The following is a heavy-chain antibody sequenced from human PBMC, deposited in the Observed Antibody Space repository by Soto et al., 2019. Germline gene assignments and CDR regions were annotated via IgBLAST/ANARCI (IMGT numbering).Heavy chain of an antibody. CDR3: ATDIPNSGYDYWYAFDI. J-gene: IGHJ3*02. V-gene: IGHV3-9*01. Sequence: EVQLVESGGGLVQPGRSLRLSCAASGFTFDDYAMHWVRQAPGKGLEWVSGISWNSGSIGYADSVKGRFTISRDNAKNSLYLQMNSLRAEDTALYYCATDIPNSGYDYWYAFDIWGQGTMVTVSS. D-gene: IGHD5-12*01. CDR2: ISWNSGSI. CDR1: GFTFDDYA.